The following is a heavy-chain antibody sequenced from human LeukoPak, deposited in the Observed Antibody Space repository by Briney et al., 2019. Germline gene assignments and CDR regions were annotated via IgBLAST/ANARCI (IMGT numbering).Heavy chain of an antibody. D-gene: IGHD3-22*01. CDR1: GYTFTGYY. V-gene: IGHV1-2*02. J-gene: IGHJ6*02. Sequence: ASVNDSCKPSGYTFTGYYMHWVRQAPGQGLDWMGLINPNSGGTNYAQKFQGRVTIARDPSISTAYMELSRLRSDDTAVYYCAREGWVTTRYPYGMDFWGQGTTVTVSS. CDR3: AREGWVTTRYPYGMDF. CDR2: INPNSGGT.